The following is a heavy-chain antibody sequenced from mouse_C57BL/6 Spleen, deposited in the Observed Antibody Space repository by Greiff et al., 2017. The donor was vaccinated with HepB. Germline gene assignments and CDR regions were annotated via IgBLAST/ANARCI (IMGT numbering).Heavy chain of an antibody. CDR2: IYPGGGYT. CDR3: AREGVSNRYYYAMDY. J-gene: IGHJ4*01. D-gene: IGHD2-5*01. CDR1: GYTFTNYW. V-gene: IGHV1-63*01. Sequence: VQLQQSGAELVRPGTSVKMSCKASGYTFTNYWIGWAKQRPGHGLEWIGDIYPGGGYTNSNEKFKGKATLTADKSSSTAYMQFSSLTSEDSAIYYCAREGVSNRYYYAMDYWGQGTSVTVSS.